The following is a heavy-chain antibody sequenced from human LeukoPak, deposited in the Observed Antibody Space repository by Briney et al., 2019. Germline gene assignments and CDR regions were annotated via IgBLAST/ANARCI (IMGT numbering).Heavy chain of an antibody. D-gene: IGHD3-22*01. CDR1: GFTFSSYW. Sequence: PGGCLRLSCAASGFTFSSYWMSWVRQAPGKGLEWVANIKQDGSEKYYVDSVKGRFTISRDNAKNSLYLQMNSLRAEDTAVYYCARDRDDSSGYYLYYYYGMDVWGQGTTVTVSS. V-gene: IGHV3-7*01. CDR3: ARDRDDSSGYYLYYYYGMDV. CDR2: IKQDGSEK. J-gene: IGHJ6*02.